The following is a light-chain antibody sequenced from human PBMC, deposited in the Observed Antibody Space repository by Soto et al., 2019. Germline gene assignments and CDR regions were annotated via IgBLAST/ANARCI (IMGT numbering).Light chain of an antibody. CDR1: SGHSSYA. J-gene: IGLJ3*02. V-gene: IGLV4-69*01. Sequence: QSVLTQSPSASASLGASVKLTCTLSSGHSSYAIAWHQQQPEKGPRYLMKLNSDGSHSKGDGIPDRFSGSSSGAERYLTISSLQSEDEADYYCQTWGTGLWVVGGGTKLTVL. CDR2: LNSDGSH. CDR3: QTWGTGLWV.